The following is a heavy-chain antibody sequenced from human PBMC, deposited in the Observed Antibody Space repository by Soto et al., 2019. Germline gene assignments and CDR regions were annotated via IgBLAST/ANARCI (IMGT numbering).Heavy chain of an antibody. Sequence: PGGSLRLSCTASGFTFGDYAMSWFRQAPGKGLEWVGFIRNKAYGGATEYAASVKGRFTISRDNSKNTLYLQMNSLRAEDTAMYYCTNTNYDSACDYWGQGTLVTVSS. V-gene: IGHV3-49*03. CDR3: TNTNYDSACDY. J-gene: IGHJ4*02. CDR1: GFTFGDYA. CDR2: IRNKAYGGAT. D-gene: IGHD3-16*01.